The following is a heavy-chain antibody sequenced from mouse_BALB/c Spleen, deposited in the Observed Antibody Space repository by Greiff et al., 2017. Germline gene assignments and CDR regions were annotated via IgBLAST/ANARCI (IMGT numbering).Heavy chain of an antibody. CDR1: GFTFSSFG. CDR2: ISSGSSTI. J-gene: IGHJ2*01. CDR3: AGEGSGYVGFDY. D-gene: IGHD1-1*01. V-gene: IGHV5-17*02. Sequence: EVQLVESGGGLVQPGGSRKLSCAASGFTFSSFGMHWVRQAPEKGLEWVAYISSGSSTIYYADTVKGRFTISRDNPKNTLFLQMTSLRSEDTAMYELAGEGSGYVGFDYWGQGTTLTGSS.